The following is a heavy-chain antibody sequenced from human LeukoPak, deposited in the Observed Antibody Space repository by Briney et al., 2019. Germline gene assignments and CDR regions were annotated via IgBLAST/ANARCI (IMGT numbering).Heavy chain of an antibody. Sequence: SETLSLTCTVSGGSISSYYWSWIRQPAGKGLEWIGRIYTSGSTNYNPSLKSRVTMSVDTSKNQFSLKLSSVTAADTAVYYCARGYYDSSGYYFSAFDIWGQGTMVTVSS. CDR1: GGSISSYY. J-gene: IGHJ3*02. D-gene: IGHD3-22*01. CDR3: ARGYYDSSGYYFSAFDI. CDR2: IYTSGST. V-gene: IGHV4-4*07.